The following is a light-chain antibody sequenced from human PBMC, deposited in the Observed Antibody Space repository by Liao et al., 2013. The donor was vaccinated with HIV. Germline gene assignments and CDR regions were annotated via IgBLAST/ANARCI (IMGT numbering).Light chain of an antibody. CDR2: QDS. CDR3: QAWHNGGV. V-gene: IGLV3-1*01. J-gene: IGLJ3*02. Sequence: SYELTQPPSVSVSPGQTATITCSGHKLVDTYACWYQQRPGQSPVLVIYQDSQRPSGIPERFSGSNSGNTATLTISGTQAMDEADYYCQAWHNGGVFGGGTKLTVL. CDR1: KLVDTY.